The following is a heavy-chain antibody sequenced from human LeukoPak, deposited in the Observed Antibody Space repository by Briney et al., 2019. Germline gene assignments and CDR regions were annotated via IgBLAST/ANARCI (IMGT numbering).Heavy chain of an antibody. J-gene: IGHJ5*02. D-gene: IGHD3-10*01. CDR2: ISAYNGNT. V-gene: IGHV1-18*01. CDR1: IYTFTSYG. Sequence: VASVKVSCKASIYTFTSYGISWVRQAPGQGLEWMGWISAYNGNTNYAQKLQGRVTMTTDTSTSTAYMELRSLRSDDTAVYYCARVVLWFGEFGWFDPWGQGTLVTVSS. CDR3: ARVVLWFGEFGWFDP.